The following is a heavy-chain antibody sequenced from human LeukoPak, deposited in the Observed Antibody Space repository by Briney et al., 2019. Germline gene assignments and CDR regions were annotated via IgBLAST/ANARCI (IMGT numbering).Heavy chain of an antibody. J-gene: IGHJ4*02. CDR1: GLTFSSYA. V-gene: IGHV3-23*01. Sequence: GGSLRLSCAASGLTFSSYAMSWVRQAPGKGLEWVSAISGSGGTTYYADSVKGRFTISRDNSKNTLYLQMNSLRAEDTAVYYCATLSGWYPYFDYWGQGTLVTVSS. D-gene: IGHD6-19*01. CDR2: ISGSGGTT. CDR3: ATLSGWYPYFDY.